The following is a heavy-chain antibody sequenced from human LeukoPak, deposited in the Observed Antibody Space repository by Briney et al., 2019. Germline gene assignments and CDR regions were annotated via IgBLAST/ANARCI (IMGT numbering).Heavy chain of an antibody. V-gene: IGHV4-59*01. CDR2: IYYSGST. D-gene: IGHD3-9*01. CDR1: GGSLSSYY. J-gene: IGHJ5*02. Sequence: PSETLSLTCTVSGGSLSSYYWSWIRQPPGKGLEWIGYIYYSGSTNYNPSLKSRVTISVDTSKNQFSLKLSSVTAADTAVYYCARERPYDILTGYYRMFDPWGQGTLVTVSS. CDR3: ARERPYDILTGYYRMFDP.